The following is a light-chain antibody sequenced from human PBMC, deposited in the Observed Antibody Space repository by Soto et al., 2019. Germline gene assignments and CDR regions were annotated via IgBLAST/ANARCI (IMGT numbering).Light chain of an antibody. CDR1: LSVSSN. V-gene: IGKV3-15*01. CDR2: GAS. Sequence: EIVMTQSPATLSVSPGERVTLFCRASLSVSSNLAWYQQKPGQAPRLLIYGASTRATGIPVRFSGSGFGTEFTLTISSLQPGDFATYYCQQYRTYSFGQGTKVDIK. CDR3: QQYRTYS. J-gene: IGKJ1*01.